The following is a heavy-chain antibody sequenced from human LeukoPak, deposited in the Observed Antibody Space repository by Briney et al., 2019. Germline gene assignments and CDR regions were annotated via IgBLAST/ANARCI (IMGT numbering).Heavy chain of an antibody. Sequence: PGGSLRLSCAASGFTFSTYDTRWVRQGTGKGLQWVSAIGTADDTYYPGSVKGRFTISRENAKNSLYLQMNSLRAGDSAVYYCARKSVAGLDYWGQGTLVTVSS. D-gene: IGHD6-19*01. CDR1: GFTFSTYD. CDR2: IGTADDT. V-gene: IGHV3-13*01. J-gene: IGHJ4*02. CDR3: ARKSVAGLDY.